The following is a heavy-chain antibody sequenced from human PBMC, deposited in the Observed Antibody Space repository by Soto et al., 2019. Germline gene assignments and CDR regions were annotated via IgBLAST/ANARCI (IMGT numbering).Heavy chain of an antibody. J-gene: IGHJ5*02. CDR1: GFTFSTYS. Sequence: GGSLRLSCAASGFTFSTYSMNWVRQAPGKGLEWVSYISSSSSTVYYAHSVKGRSTISRDNAKNSVYLQMNSLRDEDTAVYYCAGGRDNWNYVEHWGQGT. D-gene: IGHD1-7*01. CDR2: ISSSSSTV. V-gene: IGHV3-48*02. CDR3: AGGRDNWNYVEH.